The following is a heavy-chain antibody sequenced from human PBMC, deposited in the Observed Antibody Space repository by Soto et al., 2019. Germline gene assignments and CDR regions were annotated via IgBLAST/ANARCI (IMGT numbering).Heavy chain of an antibody. V-gene: IGHV3-7*04. D-gene: IGHD5-18*01. CDR1: GFTFSDYW. CDR3: ARDRGGTAMPDL. J-gene: IGHJ2*01. Sequence: EVQLVESGGDLVQPGGSLRLSCAASGFTFSDYWMTWARQTPGKGLEWVASIKPEGSEKYDLDYVTGRFTISRDNAKNPLYLQMNSLRVEDTSVYYSARDRGGTAMPDLRGRGALVTVS. CDR2: IKPEGSEK.